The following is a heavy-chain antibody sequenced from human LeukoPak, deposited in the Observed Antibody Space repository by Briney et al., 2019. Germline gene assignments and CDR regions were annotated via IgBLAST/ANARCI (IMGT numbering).Heavy chain of an antibody. Sequence: SETLSLTCTVSGGSISSYYWSWVRQPPGKGLEWIGYVSYSGNNDYNPYLKSRVIISIDTSKNQFSLRLSSVTAADTAVYYCARENDRYGRIDYWGQGTQVTVSS. CDR1: GGSISSYY. CDR2: VSYSGNN. V-gene: IGHV4-59*01. J-gene: IGHJ4*02. D-gene: IGHD5-18*01. CDR3: ARENDRYGRIDY.